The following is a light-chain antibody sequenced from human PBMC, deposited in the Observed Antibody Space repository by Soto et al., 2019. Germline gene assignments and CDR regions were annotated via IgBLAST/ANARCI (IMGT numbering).Light chain of an antibody. Sequence: EIVVTQSPATLSLSPGEGATLSCRASQSVSSYLNWYQQKPGQAPRLLIYDASNRATGIPVRFIGSGSGTDFTLTISSLEPEDFAVYYCQQRSNWPPYTFGQGTKLEVK. CDR2: DAS. CDR3: QQRSNWPPYT. CDR1: QSVSSY. J-gene: IGKJ2*01. V-gene: IGKV3-11*01.